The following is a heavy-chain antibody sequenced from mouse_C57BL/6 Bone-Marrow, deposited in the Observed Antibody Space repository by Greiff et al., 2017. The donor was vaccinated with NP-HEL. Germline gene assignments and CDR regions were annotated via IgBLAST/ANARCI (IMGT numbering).Heavy chain of an antibody. D-gene: IGHD3-2*02. V-gene: IGHV1-55*01. Sequence: QVQLQQPGAELVKPGASVKMSCKASGYTFTSYWITWVKQRPGQGLEWIGDIYPGSGSTNYNEKFKSKATLTVDTSSSTAYMQLSSLTSEDSAVYYCARSGPLSGYAMAYWGQGTSVTVSS. CDR3: ARSGPLSGYAMAY. CDR2: IYPGSGST. J-gene: IGHJ4*01. CDR1: GYTFTSYW.